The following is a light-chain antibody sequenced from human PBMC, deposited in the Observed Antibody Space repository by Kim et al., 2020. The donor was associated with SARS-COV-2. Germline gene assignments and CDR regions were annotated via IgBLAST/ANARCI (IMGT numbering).Light chain of an antibody. CDR2: ADS. Sequence: SYELTQPPSVSVAPGKTARITCGGNNIGSKSVHWYQQKPGQAPVLVMYADSDRPSGIPERFSGSNSGNTATLTISRVEAGDEAEYYCQVWDSSSDHWVFGGGTQLTVL. J-gene: IGLJ3*02. CDR3: QVWDSSSDHWV. CDR1: NIGSKS. V-gene: IGLV3-21*04.